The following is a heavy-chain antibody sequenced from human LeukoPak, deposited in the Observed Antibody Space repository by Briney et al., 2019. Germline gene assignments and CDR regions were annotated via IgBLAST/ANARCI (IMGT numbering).Heavy chain of an antibody. J-gene: IGHJ6*02. CDR1: GFTFCSYS. V-gene: IGHV3-21*01. CDR2: ISSSSSYI. CDR3: ARDSSSCRYLALGYYYGMDV. D-gene: IGHD6-13*01. Sequence: GSLRVSCAASGFTFCSYSMNWVRQAPGKGLEWVSSISSSSSYIYYADSVKGRFTISRDNAKNSLYLQMNSLRAEDTAVYYCARDSSSCRYLALGYYYGMDVWGQGTTATVSS.